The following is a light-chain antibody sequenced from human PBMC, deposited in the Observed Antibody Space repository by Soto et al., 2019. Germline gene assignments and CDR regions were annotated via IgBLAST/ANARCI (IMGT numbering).Light chain of an antibody. CDR2: YDD. J-gene: IGLJ1*01. CDR3: AAWGDSLNGYV. V-gene: IGLV1-36*01. Sequence: QSVLTQPPPVSEAPRQRVTISCSGSSSNIGNNAVNWYQQLPGKAPKLLIYYDDLLPSGVSDRFSGSKSGTSASLAISGLQSEDEADYYCAAWGDSLNGYVFGTGTKLTVL. CDR1: SSNIGNNA.